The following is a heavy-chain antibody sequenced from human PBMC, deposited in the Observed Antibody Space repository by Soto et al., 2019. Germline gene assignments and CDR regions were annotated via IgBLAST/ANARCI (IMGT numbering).Heavy chain of an antibody. D-gene: IGHD5-12*01. CDR1: GYSISSVNY. CDR3: AREMATIDY. Sequence: TETLSLTCAVSGYSISSVNYWAWIRQPPGRGLEWIGSLYHIGSTYYNPSLKSRVTISVDTSKNQFSLKLSSVTAADTAVYYCAREMATIDYWGQGTLVTVSS. J-gene: IGHJ4*02. V-gene: IGHV4-38-2*02. CDR2: LYHIGST.